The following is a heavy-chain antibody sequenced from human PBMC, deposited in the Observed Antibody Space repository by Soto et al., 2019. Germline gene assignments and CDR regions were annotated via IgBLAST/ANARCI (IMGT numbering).Heavy chain of an antibody. CDR2: IKQDGSDK. CDR3: ARESYDDRSGYYYGSLDY. D-gene: IGHD3-22*01. CDR1: GFTFSSYW. V-gene: IGHV3-7*01. J-gene: IGHJ4*02. Sequence: EVQLVESGGGLVQPGGSLRLSCAASGFTFSSYWMSWVRQAPGKGLEWVANIKQDGSDKYYVDSMKGRFTISRDNAKNSLYLQVNSLRAEATAVYYCARESYDDRSGYYYGSLDYWGQGTLVTVSS.